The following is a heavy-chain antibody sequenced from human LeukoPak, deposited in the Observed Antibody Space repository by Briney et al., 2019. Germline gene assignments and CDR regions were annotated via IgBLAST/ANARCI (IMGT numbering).Heavy chain of an antibody. CDR3: VRVRGTYFDF. D-gene: IGHD1-1*01. CDR2: ISASGSKI. J-gene: IGHJ4*02. V-gene: IGHV3-48*01. Sequence: QAGGSLRLSFAVSGFPLSSNSMNWVRQSPGKGLDWGSYISASGSKICYFNAVKGSLTASKANPITSLFLHRDRPRAEDMAIYYCVRVRGTYFDFWGKGTPVTVSS. CDR1: GFPLSSNS.